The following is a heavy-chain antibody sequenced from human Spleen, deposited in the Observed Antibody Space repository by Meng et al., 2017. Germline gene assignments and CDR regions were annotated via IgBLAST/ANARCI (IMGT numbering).Heavy chain of an antibody. V-gene: IGHV4-59*01. CDR3: ARDGYCSGGSCYSMAGMDV. Sequence: SETLSLTCTVSGASIRTYSRTWIRQPPGKGLEWIGYINYSGSTNYNPSLKSRVTMSVDTSKNQLSLNLSSVTAADTAVYYCARDGYCSGGSCYSMAGMDVWGQGTTVTVSS. J-gene: IGHJ6*02. CDR1: GASIRTYS. CDR2: INYSGST. D-gene: IGHD2-15*01.